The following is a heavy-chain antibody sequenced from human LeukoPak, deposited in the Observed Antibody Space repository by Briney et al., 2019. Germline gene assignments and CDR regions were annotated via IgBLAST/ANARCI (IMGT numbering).Heavy chain of an antibody. Sequence: GGSLRLSCTASGFTFNSYRMNWVCQAPGKGLEWVSSISSRSNSKYYADSVKGRVTISRDNAKNSVSLQMNSLRDADTALYYCVRAGGDYPFDYWGQGTLVTVSS. D-gene: IGHD2-21*02. CDR3: VRAGGDYPFDY. J-gene: IGHJ4*02. CDR1: GFTFNSYR. V-gene: IGHV3-21*01. CDR2: ISSRSNSK.